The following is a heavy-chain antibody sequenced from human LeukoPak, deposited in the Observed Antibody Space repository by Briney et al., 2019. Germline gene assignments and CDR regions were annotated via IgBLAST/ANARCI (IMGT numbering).Heavy chain of an antibody. J-gene: IGHJ4*02. Sequence: SETLSLTCSVSGGSISLSYYYWGWIRQPPGKALEWIGSVYYSGTTSYNPSLKSRVTISVDMSKNHFSLRLSSVTAADTAMYYCARGTLYSGWTYYFDYWGQGSQVTVSS. CDR1: GGSISLSYYY. CDR2: VYYSGTT. CDR3: ARGTLYSGWTYYFDY. D-gene: IGHD6-19*01. V-gene: IGHV4-39*07.